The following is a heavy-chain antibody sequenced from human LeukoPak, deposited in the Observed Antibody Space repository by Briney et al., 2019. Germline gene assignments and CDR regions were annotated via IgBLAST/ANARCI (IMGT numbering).Heavy chain of an antibody. V-gene: IGHV1-8*01. CDR1: GYTFTSYD. Sequence: ASVKVSCKASGYTFTSYDINWVRQAPGQGLEWMGWMNPNSGNTGYAQKFQGRVTMTRNTSISTAYMELSSLRSEDTAVYYCAIVTGYYVPPDYWGQGTLVTVSS. CDR3: AIVTGYYVPPDY. D-gene: IGHD3-9*01. CDR2: MNPNSGNT. J-gene: IGHJ4*02.